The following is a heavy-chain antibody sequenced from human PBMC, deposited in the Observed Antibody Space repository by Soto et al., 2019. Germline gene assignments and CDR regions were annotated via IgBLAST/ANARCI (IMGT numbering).Heavy chain of an antibody. D-gene: IGHD2-15*01. Sequence: SETLSLTCTVSGGSISSYYWSWIRQPPGKGLEWIGYIYYSGSTNYNPSLKSRVTISVDTSKNQFSLKLSSVTAADTAVYYCARNLNQDCSGGSCYSYYYYYGMDVWGQGTTVTVSS. CDR2: IYYSGST. CDR1: GGSISSYY. V-gene: IGHV4-59*01. CDR3: ARNLNQDCSGGSCYSYYYYYGMDV. J-gene: IGHJ6*02.